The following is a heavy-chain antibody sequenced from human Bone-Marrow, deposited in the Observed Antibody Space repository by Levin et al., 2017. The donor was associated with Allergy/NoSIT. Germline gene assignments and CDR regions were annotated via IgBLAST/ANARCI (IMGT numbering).Heavy chain of an antibody. D-gene: IGHD1-26*01. CDR3: VQEGFPGSFPH. V-gene: IGHV3-74*03. CDR1: RFPRNYW. CDR2: IDNDGTTA. Sequence: PGGSLRLSCASRFPRNYWIHWVRQAPGQGLVWVARIDNDGTTATYADSVKGRFTISRDNSKNTLYLQMNSLTPADTGVYYCVQEGFPGSFPHWGQGTLVTVSS. J-gene: IGHJ4*02.